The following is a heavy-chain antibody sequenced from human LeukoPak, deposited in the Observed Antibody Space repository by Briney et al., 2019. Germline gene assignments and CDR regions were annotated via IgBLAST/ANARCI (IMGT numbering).Heavy chain of an antibody. Sequence: GGSLRLSCAASGFTFSSYAMHWVRQAPGKGLEWVAVISYDGSNKYYADSVKGRFTISRDNSKNTLYLQMNSLRAEDTAVYYCARGNYYDSSGYYLAWYFDLWGRGTLVTVSS. CDR3: ARGNYYDSSGYYLAWYFDL. D-gene: IGHD3-22*01. CDR2: ISYDGSNK. J-gene: IGHJ2*01. CDR1: GFTFSSYA. V-gene: IGHV3-30-3*01.